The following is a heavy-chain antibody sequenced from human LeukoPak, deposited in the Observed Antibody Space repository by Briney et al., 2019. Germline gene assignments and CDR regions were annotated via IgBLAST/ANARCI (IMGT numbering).Heavy chain of an antibody. D-gene: IGHD1-26*01. V-gene: IGHV1-3*01. CDR1: GYTFTSYA. Sequence: GSSVKVSCKASGYTFTSYAMHWVRQAPGQRLEWMGWINAGNGNTKYSQKFQGRVTITRDTSASTAYMELSSLRSEDTAVYYCARVPLGRRYYYGMDVWGQGTTVTVSS. CDR2: INAGNGNT. CDR3: ARVPLGRRYYYGMDV. J-gene: IGHJ6*02.